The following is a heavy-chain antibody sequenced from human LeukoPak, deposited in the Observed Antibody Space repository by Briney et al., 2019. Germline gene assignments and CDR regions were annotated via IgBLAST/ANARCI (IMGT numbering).Heavy chain of an antibody. CDR1: GFTFDDYA. V-gene: IGHV3-23*01. J-gene: IGHJ4*02. Sequence: GRSLRLSCAASGFTFDDYAMSWVRQAPGKGLEWVSAISGSGGSTYYADSVKGRFTISRDNSKNTLYLQMNSLRAEDTAVYYCAKDLLSSSPYYFDYWGQGTLVTVSS. D-gene: IGHD2-2*01. CDR3: AKDLLSSSPYYFDY. CDR2: ISGSGGST.